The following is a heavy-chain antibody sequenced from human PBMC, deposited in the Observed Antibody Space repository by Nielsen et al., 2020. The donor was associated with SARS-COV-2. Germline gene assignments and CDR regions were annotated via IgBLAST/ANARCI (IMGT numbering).Heavy chain of an antibody. Sequence: ASVKVSCKASGYTVTSYYMHWVRQAPGQGLEWMGIINPSGGSTSYAQKFQGRVTMTRDTSTSTVYMELSSLRSEDTAVYYCARDQTYYDILTGSSPPPDAFDIWGQGTMVTVSS. V-gene: IGHV1-46*01. J-gene: IGHJ3*02. CDR2: INPSGGST. CDR1: GYTVTSYY. CDR3: ARDQTYYDILTGSSPPPDAFDI. D-gene: IGHD3-9*01.